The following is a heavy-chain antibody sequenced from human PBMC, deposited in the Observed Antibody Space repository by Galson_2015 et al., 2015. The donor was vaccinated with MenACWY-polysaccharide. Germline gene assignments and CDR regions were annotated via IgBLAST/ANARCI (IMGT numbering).Heavy chain of an antibody. J-gene: IGHJ4*02. CDR1: GYTLTELS. CDR2: FDPEDGET. D-gene: IGHD3-22*01. Sequence: SVKVSCKVSGYTLTELSMHWVRQAPGKGLEWMGGFDPEDGETIYAQKFQGRVTMTEDTSTDTAYMELSSLRSEDTAVYYCATTMIVVVPRGFDYWGQGTLATVSS. V-gene: IGHV1-24*01. CDR3: ATTMIVVVPRGFDY.